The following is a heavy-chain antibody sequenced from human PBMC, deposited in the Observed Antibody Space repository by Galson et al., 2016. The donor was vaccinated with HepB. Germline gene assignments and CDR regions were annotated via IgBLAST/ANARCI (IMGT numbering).Heavy chain of an antibody. V-gene: IGHV3-53*01. Sequence: SLRLSCAASGFTVSSNYMSWVRQAPGKGLEWVSVIDSGGTTYYADSVKGRFTISRDNSKTTLFLQMNSLRAEDTAVYYCASNNYGNQYYFNYWGQGTLVTVSS. CDR3: ASNNYGNQYYFNY. CDR1: GFTVSSNY. CDR2: IDSGGTT. J-gene: IGHJ4*02. D-gene: IGHD5-18*01.